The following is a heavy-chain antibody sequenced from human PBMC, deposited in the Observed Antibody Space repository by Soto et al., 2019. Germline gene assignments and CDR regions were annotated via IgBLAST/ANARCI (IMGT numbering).Heavy chain of an antibody. CDR3: ARASKRWEVHYYFEY. V-gene: IGHV1-69*06. Sequence: QVVLLQSGAEVKEPGSSVRVSCKVSGSTFNNFAFSWVRQAPGHGPEWMGGIVVMSNTADYSQRFRDRVTITADTSTNTIDMEVGSLTFQATSVYYCARASKRWEVHYYFEYGGPGTQVTVSS. CDR2: IVVMSNTA. CDR1: GSTFNNFA. D-gene: IGHD1-26*01. J-gene: IGHJ4*02.